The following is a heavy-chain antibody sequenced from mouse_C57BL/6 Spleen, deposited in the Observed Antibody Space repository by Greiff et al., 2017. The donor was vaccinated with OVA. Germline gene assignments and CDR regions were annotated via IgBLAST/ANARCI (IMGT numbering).Heavy chain of an antibody. D-gene: IGHD2-4*01. Sequence: QVQLKQPGAELVMPGASVKLSCKASGYTFTSYWMHWVKQRPGQGLEWIGEIDPSDSYTNYNQKFKGKSTLTVDKSSSTAYMQLSSLTSEDSAVYYCARSGDYDGFAYWGQGTLVTVSA. CDR3: ARSGDYDGFAY. CDR1: GYTFTSYW. CDR2: IDPSDSYT. J-gene: IGHJ3*01. V-gene: IGHV1-69*01.